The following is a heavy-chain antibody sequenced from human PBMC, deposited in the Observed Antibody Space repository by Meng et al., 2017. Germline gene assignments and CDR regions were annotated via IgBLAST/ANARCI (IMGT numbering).Heavy chain of an antibody. D-gene: IGHD6-19*01. CDR2: VSWNGSRT. CDR3: VRGGFRQWLVRGKNY. J-gene: IGHJ4*02. CDR1: GFTFSSSD. V-gene: IGHV3-19*01. Sequence: GESLKISCAASGFTFSSSDMNWVRQAPGKGLECVSGVSWNGSRTHYADSVKGRFIISRDNSRNFLYQQMNSLRPEDMAVYYCVRGGFRQWLVRGKNYWGQGTLVTVSS.